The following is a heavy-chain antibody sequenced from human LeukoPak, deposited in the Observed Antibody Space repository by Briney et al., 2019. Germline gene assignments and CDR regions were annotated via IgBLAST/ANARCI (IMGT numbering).Heavy chain of an antibody. Sequence: TSETLSLTCTVSGGSISSYYRSWIRQPPGKGLEWIGYIYYSGSTNYNPSLKSRVTISVDTSKNQFSLKLSSVTAADTAVYYCASPVRYCSSTSCSRDYWGQGTLVTVSS. D-gene: IGHD2-2*01. CDR2: IYYSGST. CDR1: GGSISSYY. V-gene: IGHV4-59*01. CDR3: ASPVRYCSSTSCSRDY. J-gene: IGHJ4*02.